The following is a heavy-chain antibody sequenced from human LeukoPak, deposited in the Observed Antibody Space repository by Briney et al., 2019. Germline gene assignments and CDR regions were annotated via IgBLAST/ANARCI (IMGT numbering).Heavy chain of an antibody. V-gene: IGHV4-39*01. J-gene: IGHJ4*02. CDR1: GGSVINSSDL. D-gene: IGHD3-10*01. CDR2: IYYSGST. Sequence: PSETLSLTCTVSGGSVINSSDLWVWIRQPPGKGLEWIGAIYYSGSTYYDPSLKSRINISIDTSKNQFFLRVTSVTAADTAVYYCARYYGSGSKTVRAIDYWGQGTLVIVSS. CDR3: ARYYGSGSKTVRAIDY.